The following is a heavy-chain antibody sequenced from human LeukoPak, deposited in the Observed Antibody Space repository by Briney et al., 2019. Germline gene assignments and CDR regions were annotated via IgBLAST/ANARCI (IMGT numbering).Heavy chain of an antibody. J-gene: IGHJ4*02. CDR3: TRVGASNTLDY. D-gene: IGHD4-11*01. CDR2: IYSGGNT. Sequence: HPGGSLRLSCAASGFTLSSNYMSWVRQAPGKGLEWVSVIYSGGNTYYADSVKGRFTISRDNSKNTLYLQMNSLRAEDTAVYYCTRVGASNTLDYWGQGTLVTVSS. V-gene: IGHV3-53*01. CDR1: GFTLSSNY.